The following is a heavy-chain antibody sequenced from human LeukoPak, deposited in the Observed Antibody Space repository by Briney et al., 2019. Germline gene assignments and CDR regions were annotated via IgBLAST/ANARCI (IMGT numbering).Heavy chain of an antibody. CDR1: GFTFSDYP. CDR2: ISYDAINK. J-gene: IGHJ4*02. CDR3: ARDLMEMATDY. V-gene: IGHV3-30*04. Sequence: PGRSLRLSCAASGFTFSDYPMHWVRQAPGKGLEWVAVISYDAINKYYPDSVKGRFTVSRDNSNNTLYLQINSLRAEDTAVYYCARDLMEMATDYWGQGTLVTVSS. D-gene: IGHD5-24*01.